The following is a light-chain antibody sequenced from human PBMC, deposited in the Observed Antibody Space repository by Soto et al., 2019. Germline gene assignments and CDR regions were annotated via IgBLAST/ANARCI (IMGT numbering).Light chain of an antibody. Sequence: SALNRPAYGSGSHGQSSTLSCPRTSSDVGGYNYVSWYQQHPGKAPKLMIYEVSDRPSGVSNRFSGSKSGNTASLTISGLQAEDEADYYCSSYTSSSPLDDVFGTGTKGTVL. V-gene: IGLV2-14*01. CDR1: SSDVGGYNY. CDR2: EVS. CDR3: SSYTSSSPLDDV. J-gene: IGLJ1*01.